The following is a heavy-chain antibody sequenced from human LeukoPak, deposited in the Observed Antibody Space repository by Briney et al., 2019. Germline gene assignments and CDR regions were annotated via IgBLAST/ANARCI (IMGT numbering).Heavy chain of an antibody. D-gene: IGHD3-10*01. Sequence: GASVKVSCKASGYTFIGYYMHWVRQAPGQGLKWMGWINPNSGDTNSAQKFQDRVTMTRDTSISTAYMELSRLRFDDTAVYYCARGSLRYFDYWGQGTLVTVSS. V-gene: IGHV1-2*02. CDR2: INPNSGDT. CDR3: ARGSLRYFDY. J-gene: IGHJ4*02. CDR1: GYTFIGYY.